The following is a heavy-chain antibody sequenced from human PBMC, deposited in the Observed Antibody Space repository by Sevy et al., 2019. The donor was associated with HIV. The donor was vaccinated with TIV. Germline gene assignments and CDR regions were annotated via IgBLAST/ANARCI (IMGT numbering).Heavy chain of an antibody. Sequence: GGSLRLSCAASGFTFSSYAMHWVRQAPGKGLEWMSIINYDGSTKYYADSVKGRFTISRDNSKNTVFLEMDSLRAEDTAVYHCAKATGPGSFVIYYWGLGSRVTVSS. J-gene: IGHJ4*02. CDR2: INYDGSTK. CDR3: AKATGPGSFVIYY. CDR1: GFTFSSYA. D-gene: IGHD3-10*01. V-gene: IGHV3-30*02.